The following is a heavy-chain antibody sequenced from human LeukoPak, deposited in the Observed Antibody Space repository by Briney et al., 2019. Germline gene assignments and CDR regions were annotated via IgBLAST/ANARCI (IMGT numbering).Heavy chain of an antibody. CDR2: IYYSGST. CDR1: GGSISSYY. J-gene: IGHJ5*02. Sequence: SETLSLTCTVSGGSISSYYWSWIRQPPGKGLEWIGYIYYSGSTNYNPSLKSRVTISVDTSKNQFFLKLSSVTAADTAVYYCARGPRARYCSSTSCYSKGNWFDPWGQGTLVTVSS. D-gene: IGHD2-2*01. V-gene: IGHV4-59*01. CDR3: ARGPRARYCSSTSCYSKGNWFDP.